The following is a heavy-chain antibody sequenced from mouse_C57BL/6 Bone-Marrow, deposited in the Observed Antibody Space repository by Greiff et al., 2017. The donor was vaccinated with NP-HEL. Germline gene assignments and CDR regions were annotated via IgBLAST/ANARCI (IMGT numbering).Heavy chain of an antibody. J-gene: IGHJ3*01. CDR2: IYPGSGST. D-gene: IGHD2-1*01. V-gene: IGHV1-55*01. CDR3: ARSLVYSQRGFAY. Sequence: QVQLQQPGAELVKPGASVKMSCKASGYTFTSYWITWVKQRPGHGLEWIGDIYPGSGSTNYNEKFKRKATLTVDTSSSTAYMQLSSLTSEDSAVYYCARSLVYSQRGFAYWGQGTLVTVSA. CDR1: GYTFTSYW.